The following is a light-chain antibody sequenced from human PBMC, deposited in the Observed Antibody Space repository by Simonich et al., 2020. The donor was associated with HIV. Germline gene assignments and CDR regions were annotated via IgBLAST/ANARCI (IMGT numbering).Light chain of an antibody. CDR3: CSYASSTTFDVV. Sequence: QSALTQPASVSGSPGQSITISCTGTSSDVGSYDVVSWYQQHPGKAPKLIIYEGSKRPSGVSKRFSGSKSGNTASLTISGLQAEDEADYYCCSYASSTTFDVVFGGGTQLTVL. CDR2: EGS. CDR1: SSDVGSYDV. V-gene: IGLV2-23*03. J-gene: IGLJ2*01.